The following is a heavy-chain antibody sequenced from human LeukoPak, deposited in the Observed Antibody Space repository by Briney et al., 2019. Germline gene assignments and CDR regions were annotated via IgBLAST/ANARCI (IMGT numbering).Heavy chain of an antibody. CDR1: GGSISSYY. J-gene: IGHJ5*02. D-gene: IGHD3-3*01. CDR3: ARDRGTIFGVVLNWFDP. V-gene: IGHV4-59*01. Sequence: SETLSLTCTVSGGSISSYYWSWIRQPPGKGLEWIGYIYYSGSTNYNPSLKSRVTISVDTSKNQFSLKLNSVTAADTAVYYCARDRGTIFGVVLNWFDPWGQGTLVTVSS. CDR2: IYYSGST.